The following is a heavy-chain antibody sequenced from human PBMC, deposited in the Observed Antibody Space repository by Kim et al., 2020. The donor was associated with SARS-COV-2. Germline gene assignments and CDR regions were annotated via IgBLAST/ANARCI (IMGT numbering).Heavy chain of an antibody. V-gene: IGHV4-34*01. J-gene: IGHJ5*02. D-gene: IGHD2-2*01. Sequence: SETLSLTCAVYGGSFSGYYWSWIRQPPGKGLEWIGEINHSGSTNYNPSLKSRVTISVDTSKNQFSLKLSSVTAADTAVYYCARGGIVVVPAAMRRWFDPWGQGTLVTVSS. CDR3: ARGGIVVVPAAMRRWFDP. CDR2: INHSGST. CDR1: GGSFSGYY.